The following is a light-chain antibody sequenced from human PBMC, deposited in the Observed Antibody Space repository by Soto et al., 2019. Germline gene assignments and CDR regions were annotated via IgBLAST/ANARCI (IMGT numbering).Light chain of an antibody. CDR1: SSDIGDYDY. V-gene: IGLV2-14*01. J-gene: IGLJ2*01. Sequence: QSALTQPASVSGSPGQSITISCIGTSSDIGDYDYVSWYQHLPGKAPKLLIFDVTHRPSGVSDRFSGSKSGNTASLTISGVRPEDEADYYCCSYTDIALDVVFGGGTKVTVL. CDR2: DVT. CDR3: CSYTDIALDVV.